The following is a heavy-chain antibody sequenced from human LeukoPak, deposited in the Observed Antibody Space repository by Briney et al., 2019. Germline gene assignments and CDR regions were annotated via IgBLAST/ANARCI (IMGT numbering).Heavy chain of an antibody. CDR2: ISNDGSNK. CDR1: GFSFSNYG. Sequence: GGSLRLSCAASGFSFSNYGMHWVRQAPGKGLEWVAVISNDGSNKYYGNSVKGRFTISRDNSKNTLYLQMNSLRGGDTAVYYCARDKQWLVYGMDVWGQGTTVTVYS. CDR3: ARDKQWLVYGMDV. D-gene: IGHD6-19*01. J-gene: IGHJ6*02. V-gene: IGHV3-30*03.